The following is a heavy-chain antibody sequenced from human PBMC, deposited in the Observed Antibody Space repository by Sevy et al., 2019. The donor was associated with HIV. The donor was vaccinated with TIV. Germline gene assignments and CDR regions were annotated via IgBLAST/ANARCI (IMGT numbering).Heavy chain of an antibody. D-gene: IGHD5-18*01. CDR1: GYSFTSYW. J-gene: IGHJ4*02. CDR2: IYPGDSDT. CDR3: AGIRDGYSYGFDY. V-gene: IGHV5-51*01. Sequence: GESLKVACKGSGYSFTSYWIGWVRQMPGKGLEWMGIIYPGDSDTRYSPSFQGQVTISADKSISTAYLQWSSLKASDTAMYYCAGIRDGYSYGFDYWGQGTLVTVSS.